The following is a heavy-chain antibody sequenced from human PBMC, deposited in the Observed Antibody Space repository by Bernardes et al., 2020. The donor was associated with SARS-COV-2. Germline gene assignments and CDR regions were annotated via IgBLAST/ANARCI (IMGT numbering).Heavy chain of an antibody. Sequence: GESLKSSCNISGYTFTNYWNGWVRQMPGKGLEWMGITYPGVSDTRYSPSFQGQVTISVDKSISTAYLQWSSLKVADTAMYYCVRQSTSGWLDYWGQGTLVTVS. CDR3: VRQSTSGWLDY. J-gene: IGHJ4*02. D-gene: IGHD6-19*01. V-gene: IGHV5-51*01. CDR2: TYPGVSDT. CDR1: GYTFTNYW.